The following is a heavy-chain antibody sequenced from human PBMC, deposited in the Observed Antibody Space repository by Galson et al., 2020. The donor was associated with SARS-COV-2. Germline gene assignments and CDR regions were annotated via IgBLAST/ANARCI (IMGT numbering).Heavy chain of an antibody. Sequence: GESLKISCVASGFTFSSYGMVWVRQAPGKGLEWVALIWYDGSNEHYGDSVKGRFTISRDNFKNTVYLQMNSLRAEDTALYYCARDARSGGLNEFFDFWGRGTLVTVSS. CDR3: ARDARSGGLNEFFDF. V-gene: IGHV3-33*01. CDR1: GFTFSSYG. D-gene: IGHD2-15*01. J-gene: IGHJ4*02. CDR2: IWYDGSNE.